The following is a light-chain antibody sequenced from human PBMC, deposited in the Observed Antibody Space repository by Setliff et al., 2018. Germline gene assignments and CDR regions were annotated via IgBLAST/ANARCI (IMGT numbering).Light chain of an antibody. CDR1: SSDVGGYNY. V-gene: IGLV2-14*03. CDR2: DVT. J-gene: IGLJ1*01. CDR3: SSYTTSGTYV. Sequence: QSVLTQPASVSGSPGQWITISCSGTSSDVGGYNYVSWYQQHPGKAPKLMIYDVTNRPSGISNRFSGSKSGNTASLTISGLQAEDGADYYCSSYTTSGTYVFGTGTKVTVL.